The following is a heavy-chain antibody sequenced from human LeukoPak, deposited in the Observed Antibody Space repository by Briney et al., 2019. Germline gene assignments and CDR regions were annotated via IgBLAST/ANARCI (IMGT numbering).Heavy chain of an antibody. D-gene: IGHD1-20*01. J-gene: IGHJ4*02. V-gene: IGHV1-69*06. CDR2: IIPIFDTA. CDR3: ARDRVGYNWNYFDY. Sequence: SVKVSCKASGGTFSSYAISWVRQAPGQGLEWMVGIIPIFDTANYAQKFQGRVTITADKSTSTAYMELSSLRSEDTAVYYCARDRVGYNWNYFDYWGQGTLVTVSS. CDR1: GGTFSSYA.